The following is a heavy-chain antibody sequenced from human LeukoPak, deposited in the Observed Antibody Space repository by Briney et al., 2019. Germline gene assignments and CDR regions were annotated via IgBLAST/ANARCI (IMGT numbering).Heavy chain of an antibody. CDR1: GGTFSSYA. D-gene: IGHD2-2*01. CDR3: ARGTEGLDAFDI. CDR2: IIPIFGTA. Sequence: SVTVSCKASGGTFSSYAISWVRQAPGHGLEWMGGIIPIFGTAHYAQKFQGRVTITADEPTSAAYMELSSLRSEDTAVYYCARGTEGLDAFDIWGQGTMVTVSS. J-gene: IGHJ3*02. V-gene: IGHV1-69*01.